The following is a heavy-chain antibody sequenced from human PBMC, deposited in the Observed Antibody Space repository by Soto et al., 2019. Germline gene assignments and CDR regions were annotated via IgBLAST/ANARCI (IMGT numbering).Heavy chain of an antibody. D-gene: IGHD2-15*01. CDR3: ASRRTGYCSGGSCYSLPYYYYGMDV. CDR2: INPNSGGT. CDR1: GYTFTGYY. Sequence: GASVKVSCKASGYTFTGYYMHWVRQAPGQGLEWMGWINPNSGGTNYAQKFQGRVTMTRDTSISTAYMELSRLRSDDTAVYYCASRRTGYCSGGSCYSLPYYYYGMDVWGQGTTVTVSS. V-gene: IGHV1-2*02. J-gene: IGHJ6*02.